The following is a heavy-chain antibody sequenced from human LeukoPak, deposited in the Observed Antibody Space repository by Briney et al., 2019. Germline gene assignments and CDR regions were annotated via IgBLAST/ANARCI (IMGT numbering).Heavy chain of an antibody. J-gene: IGHJ4*02. CDR3: AKDLPHCSSTSCPLYYFDY. D-gene: IGHD2-2*01. V-gene: IGHV3-23*01. Sequence: GGSLRLSCAASGFTFSSYAMSWVRHAPGKGLEWVSAISGSGGSTYYADSVKGRFTISRDNSKNTLYLQMNSLRAEDTAVYYCAKDLPHCSSTSCPLYYFDYWGQGTLVTVSS. CDR2: ISGSGGST. CDR1: GFTFSSYA.